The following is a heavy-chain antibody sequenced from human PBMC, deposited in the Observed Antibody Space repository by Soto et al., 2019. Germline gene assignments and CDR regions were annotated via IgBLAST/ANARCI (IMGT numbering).Heavy chain of an antibody. Sequence: QLQLQESGPGLVKPSETLSLTCTVSGGSISSGSYYWGWIRQPPGKGLEWIGSIYYSGSTYYNPSLKSRVTISVDTSKNQFSLKLSSVTAADTAVYYCARAVAGPNYFDYWGQGTLVTVSS. V-gene: IGHV4-39*01. CDR3: ARAVAGPNYFDY. J-gene: IGHJ4*02. CDR1: GGSISSGSYY. CDR2: IYYSGST. D-gene: IGHD6-19*01.